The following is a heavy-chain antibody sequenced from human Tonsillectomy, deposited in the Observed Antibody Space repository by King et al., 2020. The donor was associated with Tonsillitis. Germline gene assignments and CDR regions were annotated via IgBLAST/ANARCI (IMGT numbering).Heavy chain of an antibody. V-gene: IGHV3-30-3*01. CDR1: GFTFSNYA. D-gene: IGHD4-17*01. CDR2: ISYDGSSK. Sequence: QVQLVESGGGVVQPGRSLRLSCAASGFTFSNYAMHWVRQAPGKGLEWVAVISYDGSSKYYADSVKGRFTISRDKSKNTLHLQMSSLRAEDTAVYYCARRDGALDYYYYGMDVWDQGTTVTVSS. J-gene: IGHJ6*02. CDR3: ARRDGALDYYYYGMDV.